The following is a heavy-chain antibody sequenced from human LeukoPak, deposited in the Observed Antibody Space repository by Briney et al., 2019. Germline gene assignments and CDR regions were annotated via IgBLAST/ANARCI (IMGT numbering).Heavy chain of an antibody. CDR2: IIPIFGTA. CDR3: ARGSGRTPLDY. Sequence: SVKVSCKASGYTSTSYYMHWVRQAPGQGLEWMGGIIPIFGTANYAQKFQGRVTITADESTSTAYMELSSLRSEDTAVYYCARGSGRTPLDYWGQGTLVTVSS. J-gene: IGHJ4*02. CDR1: GYTSTSYY. V-gene: IGHV1-69*13. D-gene: IGHD2-2*01.